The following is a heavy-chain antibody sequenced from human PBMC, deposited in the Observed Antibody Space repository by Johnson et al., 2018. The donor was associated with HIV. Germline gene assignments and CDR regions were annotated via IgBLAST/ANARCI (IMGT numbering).Heavy chain of an antibody. V-gene: IGHV3-30*02. CDR2: IRYDGSNK. CDR1: GFTFSSYG. J-gene: IGHJ3*02. Sequence: QVQLVESGGGLVQPGGSLRLSCAASGFTFSSYGMHWVRQAPGKGLEWVAFIRYDGSNKYYADSVKGRFTISRDNSKNTLYLQMNSLRAGDTAVYYCARDSGIAAAGSAGAFDIWGQGTMVTVSS. CDR3: ARDSGIAAAGSAGAFDI. D-gene: IGHD6-13*01.